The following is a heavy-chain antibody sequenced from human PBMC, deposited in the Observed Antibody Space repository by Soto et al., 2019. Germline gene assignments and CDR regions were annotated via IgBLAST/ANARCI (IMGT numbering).Heavy chain of an antibody. V-gene: IGHV1-69*13. J-gene: IGHJ6*02. CDR1: GGTFSNHA. D-gene: IGHD2-21*02. Sequence: ASVKVFCKASGGTFSNHAISWVRQAPGQGLEWVGGIIPMFPTADYAQRFQGRVTITADDSTTTVYMELSGLRSEDTAMYYCARDDATYCGGDCYRYFYYGMDVWGQGTTVTVSS. CDR3: ARDDATYCGGDCYRYFYYGMDV. CDR2: IIPMFPTA.